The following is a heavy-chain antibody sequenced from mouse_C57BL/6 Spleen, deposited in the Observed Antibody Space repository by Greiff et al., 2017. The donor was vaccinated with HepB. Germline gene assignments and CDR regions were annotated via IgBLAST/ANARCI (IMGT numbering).Heavy chain of an antibody. D-gene: IGHD1-1*01. V-gene: IGHV1-77*01. CDR3: ARRSGSSPYWYFDV. J-gene: IGHJ1*03. CDR2: IGPGRGST. CDR1: GYTFTAYS. Sequence: VQVVESGAELVKPGASVKISCKASGYTFTAYSINWVKQRPGQGLEWIGKIGPGRGSTYYNEKFKGKATLTADKSSSTAYMQLSSLTSEDSAVYFCARRSGSSPYWYFDVWGTGTTVTVSS.